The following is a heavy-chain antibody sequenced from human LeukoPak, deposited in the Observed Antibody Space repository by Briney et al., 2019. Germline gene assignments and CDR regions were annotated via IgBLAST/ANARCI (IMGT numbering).Heavy chain of an antibody. V-gene: IGHV3-9*01. CDR3: AKAGSSSWYLSNWFDP. CDR1: GFTLDDYA. CDR2: ISWNSGSI. Sequence: GGSLRLSCAASGFTLDDYAMHWVRQAPGKGLEWVSGISWNSGSIGYADSVKGRFTISRDDAKNSLYLQMNSLRAEDTALYYCAKAGSSSWYLSNWFDPWGQGTLVTVSS. J-gene: IGHJ5*02. D-gene: IGHD6-13*01.